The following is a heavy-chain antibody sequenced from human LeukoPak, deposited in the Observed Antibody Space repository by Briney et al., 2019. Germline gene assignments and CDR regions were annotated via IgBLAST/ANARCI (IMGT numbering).Heavy chain of an antibody. Sequence: GDSLKISCQGSGYSFSDYWIAWVRQVPGQGLVWVGIIYPRDSDTIYSPSFQGQVTISADKSISTAYLQWSSLRASDTAVYYCAKLSTGWSLASWGQGTQVTVSS. J-gene: IGHJ4*02. D-gene: IGHD6-19*01. V-gene: IGHV5-51*01. CDR2: IYPRDSDT. CDR1: GYSFSDYW. CDR3: AKLSTGWSLAS.